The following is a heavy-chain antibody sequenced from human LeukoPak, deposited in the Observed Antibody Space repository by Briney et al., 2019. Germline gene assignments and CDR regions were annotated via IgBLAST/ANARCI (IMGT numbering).Heavy chain of an antibody. J-gene: IGHJ4*02. V-gene: IGHV4-31*03. CDR3: ARFSSGWYRGFVGY. D-gene: IGHD6-19*01. CDR2: IYYSGST. CDR1: GGSISSGGYY. Sequence: PSETLSLTCTVSGGSISSGGYYWSWIRQHPGKGLEWIGYIYYSGSTYYNPSLKSRVTISVDTSKNQFSLKLSSVTAADTAVYYCARFSSGWYRGFVGYWGQGTLVTVSS.